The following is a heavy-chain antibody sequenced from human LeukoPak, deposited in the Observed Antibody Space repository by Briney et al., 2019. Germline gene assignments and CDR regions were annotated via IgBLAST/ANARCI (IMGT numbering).Heavy chain of an antibody. D-gene: IGHD3-10*01. CDR3: ARSRNMVRERGHFDY. J-gene: IGHJ4*02. V-gene: IGHV4-39*07. Sequence: SETLSLTCTVSGGSISSRSYYWGWIRQPPGKGLEWIGSIYYSGSSYYNPSLNSRVTISVDTSKKQFSLKLSSVTAADTAVYYCARSRNMVRERGHFDYWGQGTLVTVSS. CDR2: IYYSGSS. CDR1: GGSISSRSYY.